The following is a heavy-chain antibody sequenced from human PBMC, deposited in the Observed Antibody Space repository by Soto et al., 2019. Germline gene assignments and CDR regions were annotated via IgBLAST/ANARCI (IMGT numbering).Heavy chain of an antibody. CDR2: ISSSSSTI. J-gene: IGHJ6*03. D-gene: IGHD2-2*03. V-gene: IGHV3-48*01. Sequence: GGSLRLSCAASGFTFSSYSMNWVRQAPGKGLEWVSYISSSSSTIYYADSVKGRFNISRDNAKNSLYLQMNSLRAEDTAVYYCARGEVDIVVVPVAMPGYYYYYMDVWGKGTTVTVSS. CDR3: ARGEVDIVVVPVAMPGYYYYYMDV. CDR1: GFTFSSYS.